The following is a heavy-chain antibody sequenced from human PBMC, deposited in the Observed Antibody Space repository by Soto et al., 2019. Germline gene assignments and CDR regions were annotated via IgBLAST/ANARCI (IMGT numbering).Heavy chain of an antibody. V-gene: IGHV4-30-4*01. J-gene: IGHJ4*02. CDR3: ARGITPEFDY. D-gene: IGHD3-16*01. CDR2: IYYSGST. Sequence: SETLSLTGTVSGGSISSGDYYWSWIRQPPGKGLEWIGYIYYSGSTYYNPSLKSRVTISVDTSKNQFSLKLSSVTAADTAVYYCARGITPEFDYWGQGTLVTVSS. CDR1: GGSISSGDYY.